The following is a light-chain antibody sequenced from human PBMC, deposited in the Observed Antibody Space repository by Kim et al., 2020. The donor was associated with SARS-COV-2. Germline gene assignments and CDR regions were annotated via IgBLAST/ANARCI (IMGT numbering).Light chain of an antibody. J-gene: IGLJ3*02. V-gene: IGLV1-47*01. CDR2: TTD. CDR1: STNIGDNS. Sequence: QSVVTQPPSASGTPGQRVTISCSGTSTNIGDNSVYWYQHLPGTGPKLLIYTTDRRPSGVPDRFSGSKSATSASLAIGGLRSEDEADYYCAAWDDSLSGWVFGGGTKVTVL. CDR3: AAWDDSLSGWV.